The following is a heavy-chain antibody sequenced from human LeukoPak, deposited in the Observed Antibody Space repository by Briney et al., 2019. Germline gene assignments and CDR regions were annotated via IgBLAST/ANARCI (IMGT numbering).Heavy chain of an antibody. J-gene: IGHJ1*01. CDR1: GGSISSYY. CDR2: IYYSGST. CDR3: ARGRAAAGAPNNQYFQH. V-gene: IGHV4-59*12. Sequence: SETLSLTCTVSGGSISSYYWSWIRQPPGKGLEWIGYIYYSGSTNYNPSLKSRVTISVDTSKNQFSLKLSSVTAADTAVYYCARGRAAAGAPNNQYFQHWGQGTLVTVSS. D-gene: IGHD6-13*01.